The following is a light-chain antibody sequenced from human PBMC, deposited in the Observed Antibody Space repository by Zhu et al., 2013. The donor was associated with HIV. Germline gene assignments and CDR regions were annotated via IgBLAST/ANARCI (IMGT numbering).Light chain of an antibody. J-gene: IGLJ3*02. V-gene: IGLV1-40*01. Sequence: QSMLTQPPSVSGAPGQRVTISCTVSSSTIDPHYDVHWYQQLPGTAPRLLIYGNNNRPSGVPDRFSGSKSGPSASLAITGLQAEDEGEYHCQSXDSSLRSWVFGGGTELTV. CDR1: SSTIDPHYD. CDR2: GNN. CDR3: QSXDSSLRSWV.